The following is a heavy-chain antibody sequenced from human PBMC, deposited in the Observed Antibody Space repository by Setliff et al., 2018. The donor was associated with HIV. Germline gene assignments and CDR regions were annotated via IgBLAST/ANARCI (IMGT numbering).Heavy chain of an antibody. D-gene: IGHD6-19*01. CDR3: ARSDSGWPHYQYHHMDG. CDR1: GGTFSSFG. J-gene: IGHJ6*04. V-gene: IGHV1-69*13. CDR2: IIPVFVKV. Sequence: RASVKVSCKASGGTFSSFGINWIRQAPGQGLEWMGGIIPVFVKVEYAQRFQGRVKITADESTSTAYMEMSSLRSEDMAIYYCARSDSGWPHYQYHHMDGWGKGTTVTVSS.